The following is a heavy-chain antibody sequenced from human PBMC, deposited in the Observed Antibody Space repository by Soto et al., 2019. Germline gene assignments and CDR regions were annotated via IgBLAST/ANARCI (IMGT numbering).Heavy chain of an antibody. J-gene: IGHJ3*02. CDR3: ASSYDSSGYYWSAFDI. V-gene: IGHV5-51*01. CDR2: IYPGDSDT. CDR1: GYSFTSYW. Sequence: GESLKISCKGSGYSFTSYWIGWVRQMPGKGLEWMGIIYPGDSDTRYSPSFQGQVTISADKSISTAYLQWSSLKASDTAMYYCASSYDSSGYYWSAFDIRGQGTMLTVSS. D-gene: IGHD3-22*01.